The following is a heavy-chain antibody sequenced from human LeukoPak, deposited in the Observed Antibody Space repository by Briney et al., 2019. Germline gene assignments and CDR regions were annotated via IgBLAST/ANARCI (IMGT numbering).Heavy chain of an antibody. CDR2: ISTYNGNT. CDR3: ARGVVAAPQTFDY. CDR1: GYTFTNYG. V-gene: IGHV1-18*01. D-gene: IGHD2-15*01. Sequence: ASVKVSCKASGYTFTNYGISWVRQAPGQGPEWMGWISTYNGNTNYAQKLQDRVTMTTDTSTSTAYMELRSLRSDDTALYYCARGVVAAPQTFDYWGQGTLVTVSS. J-gene: IGHJ4*02.